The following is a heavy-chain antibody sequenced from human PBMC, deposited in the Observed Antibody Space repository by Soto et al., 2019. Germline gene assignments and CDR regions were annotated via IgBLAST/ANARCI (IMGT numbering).Heavy chain of an antibody. CDR2: IIPILGIA. Sequence: SVKVSCKASGGTFSSYTISWVRQAPGQGLEWMGRIIPILGIANYAQKFQGRVTITADKSTSTAYMELRSLRSDDTAVYYCARDAPPEDYWGQGTLVTVSS. J-gene: IGHJ4*02. V-gene: IGHV1-69*04. CDR1: GGTFSSYT. CDR3: ARDAPPEDY.